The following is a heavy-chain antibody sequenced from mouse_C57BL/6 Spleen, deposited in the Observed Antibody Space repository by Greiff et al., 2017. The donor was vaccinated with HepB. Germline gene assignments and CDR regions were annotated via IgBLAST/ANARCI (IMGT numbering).Heavy chain of an antibody. V-gene: IGHV5-12*01. CDR3: AKQGRGAMDY. Sequence: EVKLVESGGGLVQPGGSLKLSCAASGFTFSDYYMYWVRQTPEKRLEWVAYISNGGGSTYYPDTVKGRCTISRDNAKNTLYLQLSRLKSEDTAVYYCAKQGRGAMDYWGQGATVTVSS. CDR1: GFTFSDYY. CDR2: ISNGGGST. J-gene: IGHJ4*01.